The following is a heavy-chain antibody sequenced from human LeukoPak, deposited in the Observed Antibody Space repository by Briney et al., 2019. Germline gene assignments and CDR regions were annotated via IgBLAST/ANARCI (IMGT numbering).Heavy chain of an antibody. J-gene: IGHJ4*02. CDR3: VRLFDY. Sequence: GGSLRLSCAASGFTFSSYAMHWVRQAPGKGLEWVAVISYDGSNKYYADSVKGRFTISRDNSKNTLYLQMNSLRAEDTAVYYCVRLFDYWGQGTLVTVSS. CDR1: GFTFSSYA. D-gene: IGHD2-21*02. V-gene: IGHV3-30-3*01. CDR2: ISYDGSNK.